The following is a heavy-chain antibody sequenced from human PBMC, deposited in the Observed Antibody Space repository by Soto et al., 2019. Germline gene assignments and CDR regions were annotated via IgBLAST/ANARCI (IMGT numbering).Heavy chain of an antibody. CDR1: GYTFSSYA. CDR3: ASPSYGSGSYY. V-gene: IGHV1-3*01. Sequence: QVQLVRSGAEVKKPGASVKVSCKASGYTFSSYALHCVRQAPGQRLEWMGWINAGNGNTKYSQKFQGRVTFTRDTSASTAYMELSSLRSEDTAVYYCASPSYGSGSYYWGQGTLVTVSS. D-gene: IGHD3-10*01. J-gene: IGHJ4*02. CDR2: INAGNGNT.